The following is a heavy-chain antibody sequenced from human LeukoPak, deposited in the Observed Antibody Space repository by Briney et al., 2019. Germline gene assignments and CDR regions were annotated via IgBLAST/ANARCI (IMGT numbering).Heavy chain of an antibody. Sequence: SETLSLTCTVSGYSISGGYYWGWIRPPPGKGLEWIGNIYHSGSTYYNPSLKSRVTISVDTSKNQFSLKLSSVTAADTAVYYCARVGPDYWGQGTLVTVSS. V-gene: IGHV4-38-2*02. J-gene: IGHJ4*02. CDR2: IYHSGST. CDR3: ARVGPDY. CDR1: GYSISGGYY.